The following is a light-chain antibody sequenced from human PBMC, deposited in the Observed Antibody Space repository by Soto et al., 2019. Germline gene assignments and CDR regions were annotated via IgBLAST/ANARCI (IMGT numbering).Light chain of an antibody. CDR2: GAS. CDR3: QQYDNSPFT. V-gene: IGKV3D-20*01. CDR1: QSINSNF. Sequence: ETVLTQSPATLSLSPGERATLSCGASQSINSNFLAWYQQKPGLAPRLLIFGASSRATGIPDRFSGSGSGTYFTLTISRLEPEDFAVYYCQQYDNSPFTFGGGTKVEIK. J-gene: IGKJ4*01.